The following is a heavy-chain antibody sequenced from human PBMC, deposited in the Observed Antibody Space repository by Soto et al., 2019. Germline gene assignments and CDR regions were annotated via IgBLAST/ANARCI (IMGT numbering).Heavy chain of an antibody. V-gene: IGHV1-2*04. D-gene: IGHD3-22*01. CDR2: INPNSGGT. Sequence: QVQLVQSGAEVKKPGASVKVSCKASGYTFTGYYMHWVRQAPGQGLEWMGWINPNSGGTNYAQKFQGWVTMTRDTSISTAYMELSRLRSDDTAVYYCAREGDYYDSSGYYDYWGQGTLVTVSS. J-gene: IGHJ4*02. CDR1: GYTFTGYY. CDR3: AREGDYYDSSGYYDY.